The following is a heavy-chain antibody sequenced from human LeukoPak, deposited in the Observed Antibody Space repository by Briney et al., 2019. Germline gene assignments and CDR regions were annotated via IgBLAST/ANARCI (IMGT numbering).Heavy chain of an antibody. J-gene: IGHJ6*03. CDR3: ARGIDYYGSLRYYYYYMDV. V-gene: IGHV4-34*01. D-gene: IGHD3-10*01. CDR2: INHSGST. Sequence: KSSETLSLTCAVYGGSFSGYHWSWIRQPPGKGLEWIGEINHSGSTNYNPSLKSRVTISVDTSKNQFSLKLSSVTAADTAVYYCARGIDYYGSLRYYYYYMDVWGKGTTVTVSS. CDR1: GGSFSGYH.